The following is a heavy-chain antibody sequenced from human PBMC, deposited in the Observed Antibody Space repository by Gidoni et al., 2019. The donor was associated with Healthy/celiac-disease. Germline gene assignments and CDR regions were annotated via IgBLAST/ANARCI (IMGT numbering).Heavy chain of an antibody. CDR1: GYTFTSYG. Sequence: QVQLVQSGAEVKKPGASVKVSCKASGYTFTSYGISWVRQAPGQGLEWMGWISAYNGNTNYAQKLQGRVTMTTDTSTSTAYMELRSLRSDDTAVYYCAREDIVVVPAANYYYYYGMDVWGQGTTVTVSS. J-gene: IGHJ6*02. V-gene: IGHV1-18*04. CDR2: ISAYNGNT. CDR3: AREDIVVVPAANYYYYYGMDV. D-gene: IGHD2-2*01.